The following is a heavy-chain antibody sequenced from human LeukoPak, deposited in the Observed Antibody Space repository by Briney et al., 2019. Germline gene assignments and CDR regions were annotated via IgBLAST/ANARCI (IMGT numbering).Heavy chain of an antibody. CDR1: GFTFSSYW. CDR2: INSDGSST. D-gene: IGHD3-22*01. J-gene: IGHJ4*02. Sequence: PGGSLRLSCAASGFTFSSYWMHWVRQAPGKGLVWVSRINSDGSSTSYADSVKGRFTISRDNAKNTLYVQMNSLRAEDTAVYDCVIAGSHYEFDYWGQGTLVTVSS. CDR3: VIAGSHYEFDY. V-gene: IGHV3-74*01.